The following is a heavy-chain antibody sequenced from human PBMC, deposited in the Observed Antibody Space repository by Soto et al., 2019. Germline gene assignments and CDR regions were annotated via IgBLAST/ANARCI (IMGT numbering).Heavy chain of an antibody. CDR3: ARRASSGRHPVYFEY. V-gene: IGHV4-31*03. D-gene: IGHD6-6*01. Sequence: QVHLQESGPGLVKASQTLSLTCTVSGGSISGGGGYYWSWIRQHPGKGLEWIGYIYYRGSTYDNPSLKSRATIAVDTSENQFSMKLSSVTAADTGVYYCARRASSGRHPVYFEYWGQGTLVAVSS. CDR2: IYYRGST. J-gene: IGHJ4*02. CDR1: GGSISGGGGYY.